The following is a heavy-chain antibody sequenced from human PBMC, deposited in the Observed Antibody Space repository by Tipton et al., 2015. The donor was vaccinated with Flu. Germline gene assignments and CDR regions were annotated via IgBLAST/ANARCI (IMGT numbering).Heavy chain of an antibody. D-gene: IGHD1-1*01. J-gene: IGHJ5*02. CDR3: AREAEEGWTTLYNWFDP. Sequence: SLRLSCAASGFTFSSYWMSWVRQAPGKGLEWVANIKQDGSEKYYVDSVKGRFTISRDNAKNSLYLQMNSLRAEDTAVYYCAREAEEGWTTLYNWFDPWGQGTLVTVSS. V-gene: IGHV3-7*01. CDR2: IKQDGSEK. CDR1: GFTFSSYW.